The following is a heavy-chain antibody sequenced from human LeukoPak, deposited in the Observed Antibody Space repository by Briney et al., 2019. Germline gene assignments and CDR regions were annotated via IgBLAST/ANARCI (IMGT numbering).Heavy chain of an antibody. Sequence: PSETLSLTCTVSGGSISSYYWSWIRQPPGKGLEWIGYIYYSGNTNYNPSLKSRVTISVDTSKNQFSLKLSSVTAADTAVYYCARDYYGSGSYHNYNWFDPWGQGTLVTVSS. D-gene: IGHD3-10*01. J-gene: IGHJ5*02. V-gene: IGHV4-59*01. CDR2: IYYSGNT. CDR3: ARDYYGSGSYHNYNWFDP. CDR1: GGSISSYY.